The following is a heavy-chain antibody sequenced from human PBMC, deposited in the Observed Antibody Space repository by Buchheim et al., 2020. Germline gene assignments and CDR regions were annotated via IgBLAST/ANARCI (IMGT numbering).Heavy chain of an antibody. Sequence: QVQLVESGGGVVQPGRSLRLSCAASGFTFSSYAMHWVRQAPGKGLEWVAVISYDGSNKYYADSVKGRFTISRDNSKNTLYLQMNSLRAEDTAVYYCAKDLRFGGYYYYGMDVWGQGTT. CDR2: ISYDGSNK. V-gene: IGHV3-30-3*01. D-gene: IGHD3-10*01. CDR1: GFTFSSYA. CDR3: AKDLRFGGYYYYGMDV. J-gene: IGHJ6*02.